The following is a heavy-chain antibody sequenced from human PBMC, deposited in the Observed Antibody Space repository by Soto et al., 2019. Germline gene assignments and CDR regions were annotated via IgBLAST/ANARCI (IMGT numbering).Heavy chain of an antibody. CDR3: ARGLFSENFYSGGWYYFAY. Sequence: QVQLQQWGAGLLKPSETLSLTCDVYGGSFSGYSWTWIRQSPGKGLEWIGQINHSGSTTYNPSLKSRVTIALATSKNQFFLELGSVTAADTAVYYCARGLFSENFYSGGWYYFAYWGQGTLVTVSS. CDR1: GGSFSGYS. V-gene: IGHV4-34*01. D-gene: IGHD1-26*01. J-gene: IGHJ4*02. CDR2: INHSGST.